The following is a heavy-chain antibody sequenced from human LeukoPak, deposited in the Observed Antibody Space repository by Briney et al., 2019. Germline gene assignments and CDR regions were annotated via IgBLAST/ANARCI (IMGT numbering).Heavy chain of an antibody. V-gene: IGHV3-7*03. Sequence: GGSLRLSCAASGFTFSSYWMSWVRQAPGKGLEWVANIKQDGSEKYYVDSVKGRFTISRDNAKNSLYLQMNSLRAEDTAVYYCAKPDCSSTSCYTLDSWGQGTLVTVSS. CDR1: GFTFSSYW. J-gene: IGHJ4*02. CDR3: AKPDCSSTSCYTLDS. D-gene: IGHD2-2*02. CDR2: IKQDGSEK.